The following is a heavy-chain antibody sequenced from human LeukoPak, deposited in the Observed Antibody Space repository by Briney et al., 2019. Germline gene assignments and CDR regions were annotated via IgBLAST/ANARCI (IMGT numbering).Heavy chain of an antibody. V-gene: IGHV3-21*01. CDR2: VTSGSKYM. CDR1: GFTFSSYT. Sequence: GGSLRLSCAVSGFTFSSYTMNWVRQAPGKGLEWVSSVTSGSKYMYYADSVKGRFTISRDNAKNSLYLQLNSLRAEDTAVYYCATGGPRYTSDWANYFDYWGQGTLVTVSS. D-gene: IGHD6-19*01. CDR3: ATGGPRYTSDWANYFDY. J-gene: IGHJ4*02.